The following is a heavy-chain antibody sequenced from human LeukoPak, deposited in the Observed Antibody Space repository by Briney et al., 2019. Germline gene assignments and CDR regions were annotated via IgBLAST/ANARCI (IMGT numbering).Heavy chain of an antibody. V-gene: IGHV1-2*02. CDR1: GYTFTGYY. CDR3: ARDRGSGSYHYYYYYMDV. J-gene: IGHJ6*03. CDR2: INPNSGGT. D-gene: IGHD3-10*01. Sequence: GASVKVSCKASGYTFTGYYMHWVRQAPGQGLEWMGWINPNSGGTNYAQKFQGRVTMTRDTSISTAYMELSRLRSDDTAVYYCARDRGSGSYHYYYYYMDVWGKGTTVTISS.